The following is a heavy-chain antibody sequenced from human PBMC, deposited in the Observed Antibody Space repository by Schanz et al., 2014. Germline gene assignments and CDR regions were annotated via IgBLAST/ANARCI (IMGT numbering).Heavy chain of an antibody. CDR2: IWYNGSNK. J-gene: IGHJ1*01. CDR1: GFTFSKYG. Sequence: QVQLVESGGGVVQPGRSLRLSCAASGFTFSKYGVHWVRQAPGKGLEWVAVIWYNGSNKYYADSVKGRFTISRDNAKNSLYLQMNSLRAEDTALYYCARDTAQSCIGPSCFEYFQHWGQGALVTVSS. V-gene: IGHV3-33*01. D-gene: IGHD2-2*01. CDR3: ARDTAQSCIGPSCFEYFQH.